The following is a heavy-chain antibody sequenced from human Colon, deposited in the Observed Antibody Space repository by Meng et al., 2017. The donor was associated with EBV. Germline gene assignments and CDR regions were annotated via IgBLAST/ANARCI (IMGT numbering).Heavy chain of an antibody. CDR3: ARVSRYGDYADY. CDR2: VYPGDSDT. V-gene: IGHV5-51*03. D-gene: IGHD4-17*01. J-gene: IGHJ4*02. Sequence: GAEGKKPGESLKISCKGSGYNFTIYWIGWVRQMPGKGLDWMWIVYPGDSDTRYSPSFQGQVTFSADKSISTAYLQWSSLKASDTAMYYCARVSRYGDYADYWGQGTLVTVSS. CDR1: GYNFTIYW.